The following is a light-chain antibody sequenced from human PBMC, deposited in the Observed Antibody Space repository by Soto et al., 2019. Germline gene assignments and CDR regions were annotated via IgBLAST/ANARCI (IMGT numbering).Light chain of an antibody. CDR1: QSVSSY. Sequence: EVVLTQSPDTLSLSPGGSATLSCRASQSVSSYLAWYKQQPGQAPRLLIHDAAYRASGIPERFSGSGSGTAFSLSISSLEPDDFAVYYCQHRSSWPRSFGRGTKVEV. J-gene: IGKJ1*01. CDR2: DAA. V-gene: IGKV3-11*01. CDR3: QHRSSWPRS.